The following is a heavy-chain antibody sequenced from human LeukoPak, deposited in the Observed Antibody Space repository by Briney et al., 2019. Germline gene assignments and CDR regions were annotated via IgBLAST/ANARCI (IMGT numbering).Heavy chain of an antibody. CDR3: ARADPYCSGGSCSSFAY. CDR1: GFTFSSYA. J-gene: IGHJ4*02. Sequence: PGGPLRLSCAASGFTFSSYAMHWIRQAPGKGLEWVAVISYDGSNKYYADSVKGRFTISRDSSKNTLYLQMNSLRAEDTAVYYCARADPYCSGGSCSSFAYWGQGTLVTVSS. D-gene: IGHD2-15*01. V-gene: IGHV3-30-3*01. CDR2: ISYDGSNK.